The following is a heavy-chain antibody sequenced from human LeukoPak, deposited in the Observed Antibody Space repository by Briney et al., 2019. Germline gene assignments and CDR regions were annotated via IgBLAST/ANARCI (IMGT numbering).Heavy chain of an antibody. CDR1: GASFNSDDQY. CDR2: IHPSGML. J-gene: IGHJ4*02. V-gene: IGHV4-31*03. D-gene: IGHD3-22*01. CDR3: SRGLDSRKLGY. Sequence: ASETLSLTCTVSGASFNSDDQYWNWIRQSPGKGLEWIGSIHPSGMLYNNPSLESRVTMSRDTSKNQFSLNLNSETAADTAVYFCSRGLDSRKLGYWGQGILVTVSS.